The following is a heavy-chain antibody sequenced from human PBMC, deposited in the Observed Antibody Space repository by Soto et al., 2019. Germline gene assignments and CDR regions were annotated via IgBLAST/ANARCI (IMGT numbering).Heavy chain of an antibody. Sequence: GGSVRLSCTTSGFTFTTYGMHWVRQAPGKGLEWVAIIWYDGSNKYYADSVKGRFTISRDNSRNTLYLQMNSLRAEDTALYYCARADCTGAYCYSWPFNYGVDVWGQGTTVTVSS. CDR2: IWYDGSNK. CDR3: ARADCTGAYCYSWPFNYGVDV. V-gene: IGHV3-33*08. CDR1: GFTFTTYG. D-gene: IGHD2-15*01. J-gene: IGHJ6*02.